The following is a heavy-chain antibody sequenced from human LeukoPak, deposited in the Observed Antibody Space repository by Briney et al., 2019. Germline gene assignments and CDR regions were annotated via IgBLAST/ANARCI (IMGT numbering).Heavy chain of an antibody. D-gene: IGHD1-26*01. J-gene: IGHJ4*02. V-gene: IGHV4-39*07. CDR2: IYYSGST. CDR3: ASIMKLPPPVC. CDR1: GGSFSSSSYY. Sequence: SETLSLTCTVSGGSFSSSSYYWGWIRQPPGKGLEWIGSIYYSGSTYYNPSLKSRVTISVDTSKNQFSLKLSSVTAADTAVYYCASIMKLPPPVCWGQGTLVTVSS.